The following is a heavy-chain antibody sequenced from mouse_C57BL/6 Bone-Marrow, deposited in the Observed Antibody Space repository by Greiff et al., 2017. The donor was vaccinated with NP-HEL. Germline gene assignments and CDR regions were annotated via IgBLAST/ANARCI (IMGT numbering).Heavy chain of an antibody. CDR3: ARRPYYYGSSYDWYFDV. CDR2: ISSGGSYT. CDR1: GFTFSSYG. J-gene: IGHJ1*03. Sequence: EVMLVESGGDLVKPGGSLKLSCAASGFTFSSYGMSWVRQTPDKRLEWVATISSGGSYTYYLDSVKGRFTISRDNAKNTLYLQMSSLKSEDTAMYYCARRPYYYGSSYDWYFDVWGTGTTVTVSS. V-gene: IGHV5-6*02. D-gene: IGHD1-1*01.